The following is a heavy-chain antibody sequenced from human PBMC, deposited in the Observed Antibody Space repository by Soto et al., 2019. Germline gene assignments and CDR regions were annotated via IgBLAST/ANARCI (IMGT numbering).Heavy chain of an antibody. CDR2: ISSDGINK. J-gene: IGHJ3*02. CDR3: ARSVGGVASTDFQDSFDI. Sequence: PGGSLRLSCAASGFTFSNNGIHWVRQAPGKGLEGVAVISSDGINKYYADSVKGRSTLSRDNSKNTLFLQMNSLRVEDTAVYYCARSVGGVASTDFQDSFDIWGPGTMVTVSS. D-gene: IGHD2-21*01. CDR1: GFTFSNNG. V-gene: IGHV3-30*03.